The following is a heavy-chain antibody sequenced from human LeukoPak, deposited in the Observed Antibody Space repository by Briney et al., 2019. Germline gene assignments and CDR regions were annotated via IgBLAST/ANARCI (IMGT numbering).Heavy chain of an antibody. CDR2: ILDNGDT. Sequence: GGSLRVSCAASGFTASNNYMSWVRQVPGKGPEWVSGILDNGDTNYADSVKGRFTISRDNSTNTLYLQMSSLRADDTAVYYCVRGRLFRGGFDSWGQGTLVTVS. V-gene: IGHV3-53*01. J-gene: IGHJ4*02. D-gene: IGHD2-15*01. CDR3: VRGRLFRGGFDS. CDR1: GFTASNNY.